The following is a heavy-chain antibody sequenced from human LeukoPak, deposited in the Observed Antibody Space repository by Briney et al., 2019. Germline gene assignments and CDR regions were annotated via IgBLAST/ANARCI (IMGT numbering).Heavy chain of an antibody. CDR3: ARRASGYEPFDY. CDR1: GYSFTTYW. V-gene: IGHV5-51*01. CDR2: IYPGDSDT. Sequence: GESLKVSCKGSGYSFTTYWIGWVRQMPGEGLEWMGIIYPGDSDTRYSLSFQGQVTISADKSISTAYLQWSTLKASDTAIYYCARRASGYEPFDYWGQGTLVSVSS. D-gene: IGHD5-12*01. J-gene: IGHJ4*02.